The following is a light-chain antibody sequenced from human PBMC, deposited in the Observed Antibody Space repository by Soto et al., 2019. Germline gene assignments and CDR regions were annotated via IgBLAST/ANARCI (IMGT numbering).Light chain of an antibody. J-gene: IGKJ1*01. V-gene: IGKV1-5*03. Sequence: DIPMTQSPSTLSASVGDRVTITCRASQSINNYLAWYQQKPGKAPKLLIYKASTLESGVPSRFSGSGSGIEFTLSISSLQPDDFATYYCQQYESFPRTFGQGTKVEIK. CDR2: KAS. CDR1: QSINNY. CDR3: QQYESFPRT.